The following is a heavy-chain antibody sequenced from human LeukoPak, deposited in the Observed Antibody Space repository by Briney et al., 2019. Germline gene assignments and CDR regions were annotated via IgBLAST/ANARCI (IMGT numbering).Heavy chain of an antibody. CDR1: GFTFTTYW. V-gene: IGHV3-74*01. J-gene: IGHJ4*02. Sequence: HPGGSLRLSCAASGFTFTTYWMHWVRQGPVKGLVWVSRINGDGSITNYADSVKGRFTISRDNSKNTLYLQMNSLRAENTAVYYCAKDQRFGEFPDYWGQGTLVTVSS. D-gene: IGHD3-10*01. CDR2: INGDGSIT. CDR3: AKDQRFGEFPDY.